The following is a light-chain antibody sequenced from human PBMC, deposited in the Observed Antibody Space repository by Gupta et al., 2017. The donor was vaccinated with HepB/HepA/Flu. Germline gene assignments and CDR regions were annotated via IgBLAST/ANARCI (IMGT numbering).Light chain of an antibody. CDR2: DAS. Sequence: AIQITQSPSSLSASVGDRVTISCRARQNIRKDLGWYQQRPGEVPKLLIYDASTLQSGVPSRFSGGGSGTDFTLTITSLQPEDFATYYCRQDDIYPRTFGQGTKVEIK. CDR1: QNIRKD. CDR3: RQDDIYPRT. J-gene: IGKJ1*01. V-gene: IGKV1-6*01.